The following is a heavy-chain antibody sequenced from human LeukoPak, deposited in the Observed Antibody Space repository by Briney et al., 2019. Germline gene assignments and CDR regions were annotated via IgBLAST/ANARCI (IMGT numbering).Heavy chain of an antibody. V-gene: IGHV4-39*01. D-gene: IGHD3-9*01. CDR3: ARAYYDILTGYYPFDY. CDR1: GGSISSSSYY. J-gene: IGHJ4*02. CDR2: IYYSGST. Sequence: SETLSLTCTVSGGSISSSSYYWGWIRQPPGKGLEWIGSIYYSGSTYYNPSLKSRVTISVDTSKNQFSLKLSSVTAADTAVYYCARAYYDILTGYYPFDYWGRGTLVTVSS.